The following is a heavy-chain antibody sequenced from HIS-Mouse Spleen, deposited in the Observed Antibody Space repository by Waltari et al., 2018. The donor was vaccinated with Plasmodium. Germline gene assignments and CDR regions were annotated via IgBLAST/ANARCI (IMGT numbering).Heavy chain of an antibody. D-gene: IGHD2-15*01. CDR1: GFTFDDYA. CDR2: ISWNSGSI. CDR3: AKDFCSGGSCLGLFDY. V-gene: IGHV3-9*01. J-gene: IGHJ4*02. Sequence: EVQLVESGGGLVQPGRSLRLSCAASGFTFDDYAMHWVRQAPGKGLGWVSGISWNSGSIGYADSVKGRFTISRDNAKNSLYLQMNSLRAEDTALYYCAKDFCSGGSCLGLFDYWGQGTLVTVSS.